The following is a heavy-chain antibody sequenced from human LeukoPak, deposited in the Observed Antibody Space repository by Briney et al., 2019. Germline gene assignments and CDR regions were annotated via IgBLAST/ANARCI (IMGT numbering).Heavy chain of an antibody. CDR1: GYTFTSYY. J-gene: IGHJ4*02. V-gene: IGHV1-46*01. D-gene: IGHD3-10*01. Sequence: ASVKVSCKASGYTFTSYYMHWVRQAPGQGLEWMVIINPSGGSTSYAQKFQGRVTMTRDTSTSTVYMELSSLRSEDTAVYYCARRSGSGSYPYYFDYWGQGTLVTVSS. CDR3: ARRSGSGSYPYYFDY. CDR2: INPSGGST.